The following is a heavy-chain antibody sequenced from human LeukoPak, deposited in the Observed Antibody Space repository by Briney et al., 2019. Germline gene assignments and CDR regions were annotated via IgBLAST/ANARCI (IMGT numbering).Heavy chain of an antibody. D-gene: IGHD6-13*01. Sequence: PGGSLRLSCVVSGIPFSDYYMNWIRQAPGKGLEWISYISRSSSYTDYADSVKGRFTISRDNAKRALYLQMNSLRLEDTAVYYCAAGTAADFWGQGTLVTVSS. CDR3: AAGTAADF. J-gene: IGHJ4*02. V-gene: IGHV3-11*03. CDR1: GIPFSDYY. CDR2: ISRSSSYT.